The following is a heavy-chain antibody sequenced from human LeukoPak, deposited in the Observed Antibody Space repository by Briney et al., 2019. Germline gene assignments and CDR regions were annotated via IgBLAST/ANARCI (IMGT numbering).Heavy chain of an antibody. V-gene: IGHV1-46*01. CDR3: ARGTVVPAAGYNWFDP. CDR2: INPSGGST. Sequence: ASVKVSCKASGYTFTSYYMHWVRQAPGQGLEWMGIINPSGGSTSYAQKFQGRVTITRNTSISTAYMELSSLRSEDTAVYYCARGTVVPAAGYNWFDPWGQGTLVTVSS. D-gene: IGHD2-2*01. J-gene: IGHJ5*02. CDR1: GYTFTSYY.